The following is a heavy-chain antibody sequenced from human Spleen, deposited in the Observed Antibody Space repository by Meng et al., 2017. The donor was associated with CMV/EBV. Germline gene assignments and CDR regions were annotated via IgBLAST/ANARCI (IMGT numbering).Heavy chain of an antibody. CDR3: AKDARGYSYGPSYGMDV. Sequence: GESLKISCAASGFTFSSYAMHWVRQAPGKGLEWVAVISYDGSNKYYADSVKGRFTISRDNSKNTLYLQMNSLRAVDTAVYYCAKDARGYSYGPSYGMDVWGQGTTVTVSS. CDR2: ISYDGSNK. J-gene: IGHJ6*02. CDR1: GFTFSSYA. V-gene: IGHV3-30-3*01. D-gene: IGHD5-18*01.